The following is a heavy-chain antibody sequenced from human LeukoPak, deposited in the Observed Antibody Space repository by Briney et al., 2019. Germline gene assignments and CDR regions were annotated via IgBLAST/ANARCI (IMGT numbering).Heavy chain of an antibody. CDR2: ISYDGSNK. CDR1: GFTFSSYA. J-gene: IGHJ4*02. D-gene: IGHD2-15*01. V-gene: IGHV3-30*01. Sequence: GRSLRLSCAASGFTFSSYAMHWVRQAPGKGLEWVAVISYDGSNKYYADSVKGRFTISRDNSKNTLYLQMNSLGAEDTAVYYCARTGCSGGSCYSWLDYWGQGTLVTVSS. CDR3: ARTGCSGGSCYSWLDY.